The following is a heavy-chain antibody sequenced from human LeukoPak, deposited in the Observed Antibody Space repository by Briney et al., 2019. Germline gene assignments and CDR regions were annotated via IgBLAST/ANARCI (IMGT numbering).Heavy chain of an antibody. D-gene: IGHD1-7*01. CDR2: INHSGST. Sequence: SETLSLTCAVYGGSFSGYYWSWIRQPPAKGLEWIGEINHSGSTNYNPSLKSRVTISVDTSKNQFSLKLSSVTAADTAVYYCAREENWNCVWFDPWGQGTLVTVSS. V-gene: IGHV4-34*01. J-gene: IGHJ5*02. CDR3: AREENWNCVWFDP. CDR1: GGSFSGYY.